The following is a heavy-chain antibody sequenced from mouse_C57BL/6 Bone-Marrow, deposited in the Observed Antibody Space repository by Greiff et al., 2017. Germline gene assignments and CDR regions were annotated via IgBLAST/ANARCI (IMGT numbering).Heavy chain of an antibody. J-gene: IGHJ4*01. D-gene: IGHD3-2*02. CDR2: IDPSDSYT. CDR1: GYTFTSYW. Sequence: QVQLQQPGAELVKPGASVKLSCKASGYTFTSYWMQWVKQRPGQGLEWIGEIDPSDSYTNYNQKFKGKATLTVDKSSSTAYMQLSSLTSEDSAVYYCARGALDSSGYVNAMDYWGQGTSVTVSS. V-gene: IGHV1-50*01. CDR3: ARGALDSSGYVNAMDY.